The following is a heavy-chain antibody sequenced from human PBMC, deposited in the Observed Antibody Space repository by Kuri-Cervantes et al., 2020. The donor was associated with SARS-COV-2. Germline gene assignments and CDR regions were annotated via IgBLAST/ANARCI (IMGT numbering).Heavy chain of an antibody. J-gene: IGHJ4*02. CDR2: ISSSGSTI. CDR1: GFTFSDYY. Sequence: GGSLRLSCAASGFTFSDYYMSWIRQAPGKGPEWVSYISSSGSTIYYADSVKGRFTISRDNSKNSLYLEMNSLRPEDTAVYYCAKVETASLDYWGQGTLVTVSS. D-gene: IGHD1-1*01. CDR3: AKVETASLDY. V-gene: IGHV3-11*04.